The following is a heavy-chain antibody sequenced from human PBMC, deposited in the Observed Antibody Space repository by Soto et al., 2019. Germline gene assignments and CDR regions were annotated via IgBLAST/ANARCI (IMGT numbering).Heavy chain of an antibody. D-gene: IGHD2-21*01. CDR1: GYRFTSQT. CDR2: IIVGSGNT. Sequence: QVQLVQSGAEVKKPGASVRVSCKASGYRFTSQTIHWVRQAPGQRPEWMGWIIVGSGNTRYSQNLQGRLTITRDTYANTVYMDLSSLRSEDTAVYYCARLRFCGGDTCYPLDIWGQGTNVIVSS. V-gene: IGHV1-3*01. CDR3: ARLRFCGGDTCYPLDI. J-gene: IGHJ3*02.